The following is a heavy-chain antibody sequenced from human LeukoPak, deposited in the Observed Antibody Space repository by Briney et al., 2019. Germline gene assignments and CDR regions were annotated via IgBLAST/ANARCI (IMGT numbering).Heavy chain of an antibody. CDR1: GFTFSSYW. CDR2: IKQDGSEK. V-gene: IGHV3-7*01. Sequence: PGGSLRLSCAASGFTFSSYWMSWVRQAPGKGLEWVANIKQDGSEKYYVDSVKGRFTISRDNAKNSLYLQMNSLRAEDTAVYYCAKDDYHYVGGSYRQPSYFNSWGQGTLVTASS. J-gene: IGHJ4*02. CDR3: AKDDYHYVGGSYRQPSYFNS. D-gene: IGHD3-16*02.